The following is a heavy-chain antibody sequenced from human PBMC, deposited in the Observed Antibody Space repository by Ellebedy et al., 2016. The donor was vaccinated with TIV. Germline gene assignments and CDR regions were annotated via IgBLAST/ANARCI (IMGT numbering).Heavy chain of an antibody. D-gene: IGHD1-26*01. CDR3: ARAFSGTYYFDY. J-gene: IGHJ4*02. V-gene: IGHV1-2*02. Sequence: VSVKVSCKASGYTFTGSYLHWVRQAPGQGLEWMGRINPNSGGTDYAQKFQGRVSVTRDTSISTAYMELSSLTSDDTAVYYCARAFSGTYYFDYWGQGTLVTVSS. CDR1: GYTFTGSY. CDR2: INPNSGGT.